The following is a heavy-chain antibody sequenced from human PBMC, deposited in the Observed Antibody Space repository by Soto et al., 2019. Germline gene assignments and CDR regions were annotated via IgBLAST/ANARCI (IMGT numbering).Heavy chain of an antibody. D-gene: IGHD6-13*01. Sequence: PGGSLRLSCAASGFTFSDYYMTWIRQAPGKGLEWVSYISSSGNSIYYADSVRGRFTVSRDNAKNSLFLQMYSLRAEDTAVYYCARRAAAGRSFDYWGLGTLVTVSS. J-gene: IGHJ4*02. CDR3: ARRAAAGRSFDY. CDR1: GFTFSDYY. CDR2: ISSSGNSI. V-gene: IGHV3-11*01.